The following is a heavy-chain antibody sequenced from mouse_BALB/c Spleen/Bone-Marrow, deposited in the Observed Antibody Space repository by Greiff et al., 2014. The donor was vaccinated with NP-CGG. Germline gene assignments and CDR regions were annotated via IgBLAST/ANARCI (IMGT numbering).Heavy chain of an antibody. V-gene: IGHV1-82*01. J-gene: IGHJ4*01. CDR2: IYPGDGDT. CDR1: GYAFSSSW. D-gene: IGHD1-1*01. Sequence: VQLQQSGPELVKPGASVKISCTGSGYAFSSSWMNWVKQRPGQGLEWIGRIYPGDGDTNSNGRFKGKATLTADRSSNTAYMQLSSLTSVDSAVYFCARSAYYGSSYGAMDYWGQGTSVPVSS. CDR3: ARSAYYGSSYGAMDY.